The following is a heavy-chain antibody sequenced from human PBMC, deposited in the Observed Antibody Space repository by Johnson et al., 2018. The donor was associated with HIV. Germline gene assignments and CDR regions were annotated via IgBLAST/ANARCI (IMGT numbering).Heavy chain of an antibody. CDR3: ASHVGSSVASAFDI. Sequence: QVQLVESGGGVVQPGRSLRLSCAASGFIFNDYPMYWVRQPPGKGLEWVAGISFDGSNKYYADSVKGRFSISRDNSKNTLYLQMNSLRAEDTAVYDCASHVGSSVASAFDIWGQGTMVTVSS. J-gene: IGHJ3*02. CDR1: GFIFNDYP. V-gene: IGHV3-30*04. D-gene: IGHD6-6*01. CDR2: ISFDGSNK.